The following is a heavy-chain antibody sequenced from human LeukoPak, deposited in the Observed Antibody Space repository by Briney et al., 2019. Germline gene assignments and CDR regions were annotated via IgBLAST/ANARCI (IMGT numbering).Heavy chain of an antibody. J-gene: IGHJ4*02. CDR1: GYTFTGYY. CDR2: INPNSGGT. CDR3: AREFVEGGVDY. D-gene: IGHD3-16*01. V-gene: IGHV1-2*06. Sequence: GASVKVSCKASGYTFTGYYIHWVRQAPGQGLEWMGRINPNSGGTNYAQKFQGRVTMTRDTSISTAYMELSRLRSDDTAVYYCAREFVEGGVDYWGQGTLVTVSS.